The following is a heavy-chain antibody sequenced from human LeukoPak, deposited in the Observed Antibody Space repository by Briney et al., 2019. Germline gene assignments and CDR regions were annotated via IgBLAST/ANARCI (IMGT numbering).Heavy chain of an antibody. CDR1: GFTFSSYA. Sequence: GGSLRLSCAASGFTFSSYAMSWVRQAPGKGLEWVSAISGSGGSTYYADSVKGRFTISRDNSKNTLYLQMNSLRAEDTAVYYCAKTKTHYYDSSGPHRFWGQKTLVTVSS. J-gene: IGHJ4*02. D-gene: IGHD3-22*01. V-gene: IGHV3-23*01. CDR3: AKTKTHYYDSSGPHRF. CDR2: ISGSGGST.